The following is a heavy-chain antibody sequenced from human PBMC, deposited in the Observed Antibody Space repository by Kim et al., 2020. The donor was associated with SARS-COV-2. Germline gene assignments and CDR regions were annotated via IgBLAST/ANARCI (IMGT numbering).Heavy chain of an antibody. V-gene: IGHV4-34*01. CDR2: ST. J-gene: IGHJ4*02. CDR3: ARCRVNEFDY. D-gene: IGHD1-1*01. Sequence: STNYHPYLKSRVTISVDTSKNQFSLKLSSVTAADTAVYYCARCRVNEFDYWGQGTLVTVSS.